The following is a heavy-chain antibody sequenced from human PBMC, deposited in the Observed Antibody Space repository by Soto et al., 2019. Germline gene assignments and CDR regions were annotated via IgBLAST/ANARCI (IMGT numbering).Heavy chain of an antibody. J-gene: IGHJ3*02. CDR1: GFTFSSYS. V-gene: IGHV3-21*01. CDR2: ISSSSSYI. CDR3: ARVRGAASFRGAFDI. D-gene: IGHD1-26*01. Sequence: ESGGGLVKPGGSLRLSCAASGFTFSSYSMNWVRQAPGKGLEWVSSISSSSSYIYYADSVKGRFTISRDNAKNSLYLQMNSLRAEDTAVYYCARVRGAASFRGAFDIWGQGTMVTVSS.